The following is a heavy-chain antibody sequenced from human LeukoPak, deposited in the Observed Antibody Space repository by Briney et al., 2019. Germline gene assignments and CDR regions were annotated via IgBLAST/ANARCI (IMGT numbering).Heavy chain of an antibody. J-gene: IGHJ5*02. D-gene: IGHD2-15*01. Sequence: SESLSLTCTLSGGSISSYYWSWVRQPAGRWLEWLGRIYTSGSTNYNPSLKSRVTMSVDTSKNQFSLKLSAFTAADTAVYYCAREWWDYNCFDPWDQGTLVTVSS. CDR2: IYTSGST. CDR3: AREWWDYNCFDP. V-gene: IGHV4-4*07. CDR1: GGSISSYY.